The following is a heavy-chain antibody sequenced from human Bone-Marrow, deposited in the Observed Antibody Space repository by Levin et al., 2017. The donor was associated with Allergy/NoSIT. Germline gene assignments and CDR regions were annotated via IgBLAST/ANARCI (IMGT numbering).Heavy chain of an antibody. V-gene: IGHV3-30-3*01. J-gene: IGHJ4*02. D-gene: IGHD3-22*01. CDR2: ISYDGSNK. Sequence: GESLKISCAASGFTFSSYAMHWVRQAPGKGLEWVAVISYDGSNKYYADSVKGRFTISRDNSKNTLYLQMNSLRAEDTAVYYCARDGCGPVGYYDSSGYSSGRTNYFDYWGQGTLVTVSS. CDR3: ARDGCGPVGYYDSSGYSSGRTNYFDY. CDR1: GFTFSSYA.